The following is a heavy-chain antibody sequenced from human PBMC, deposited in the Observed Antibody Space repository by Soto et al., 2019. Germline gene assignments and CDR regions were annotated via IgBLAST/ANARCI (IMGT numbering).Heavy chain of an antibody. J-gene: IGHJ3*02. CDR1: GGTFSSYA. V-gene: IGHV1-69*13. Sequence: SVKVSCKASGGTFSSYAIRWVRQAPGQGLEWMGVLIHIFGTANYAQKFQGRVTITADEAASTAYMQLSSLRSEDTAVYYCARDRGWSGYYRGALDIGGQGTMVTVSS. CDR3: ARDRGWSGYYRGALDI. CDR2: LIHIFGTA. D-gene: IGHD3-3*01.